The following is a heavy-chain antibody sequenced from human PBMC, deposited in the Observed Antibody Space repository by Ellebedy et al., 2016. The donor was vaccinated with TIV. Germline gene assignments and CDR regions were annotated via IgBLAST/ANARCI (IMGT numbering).Heavy chain of an antibody. CDR2: IYYSGSP. D-gene: IGHD6-13*01. V-gene: IGHV4-59*11. J-gene: IGHJ3*02. CDR3: ARVGQQPVREDGMTDGLDI. CDR1: GDSISSHY. Sequence: MPSETLSLTCTVSGDSISSHYWSWIRQPPGKGLEWIGNIYYSGSPTYNPSLRSRVTISVDTSQNQFSLKLSSVTAADTAVYYCARVGQQPVREDGMTDGLDIWGQGTMVTVSS.